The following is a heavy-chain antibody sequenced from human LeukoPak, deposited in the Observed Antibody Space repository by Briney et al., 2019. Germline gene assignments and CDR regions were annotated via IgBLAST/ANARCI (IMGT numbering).Heavy chain of an antibody. CDR1: GGSVSSGSYY. CDR2: IYYSGST. D-gene: IGHD2-21*02. V-gene: IGHV4-61*01. J-gene: IGHJ6*02. Sequence: SETLSLTCTVSGGSVSSGSYYWSWIRQPPGKGLEWIGYIYYSGSTNYNPSLKSRVTISVDTSKNQFSLKLSSVTAADTAVYYCARIVVVTAPNYYYYGMDVWGQGTTVTVSS. CDR3: ARIVVVTAPNYYYYGMDV.